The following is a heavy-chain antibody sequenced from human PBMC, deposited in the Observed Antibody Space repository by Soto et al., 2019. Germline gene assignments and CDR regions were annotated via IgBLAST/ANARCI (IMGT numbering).Heavy chain of an antibody. V-gene: IGHV3-9*01. CDR2: ISWNSGTM. J-gene: IGHJ6*03. Sequence: ESGGGLVQPGRSLRLSCAASGFSFDEYAMHWVRQAPGKGLEWVSGISWNSGTMGYGDSVKGRFTISRDNAKNSLYLQMNSLRAEDTALYYCVKGFCSSTRCLTYSYMDVWGKGTTVTVSS. CDR1: GFSFDEYA. CDR3: VKGFCSSTRCLTYSYMDV. D-gene: IGHD2-2*01.